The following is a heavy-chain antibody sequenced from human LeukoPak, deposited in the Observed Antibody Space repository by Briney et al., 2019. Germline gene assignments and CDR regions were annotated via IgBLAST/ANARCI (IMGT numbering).Heavy chain of an antibody. V-gene: IGHV3-30-3*01. CDR1: GFTFSSYA. D-gene: IGHD6-13*01. CDR3: ARGMTPGIAAANPFDY. CDR2: ISYDGSNK. Sequence: GGSLRLSCAASGFTFSSYAMHWVRQAPGKGLEWVAVISYDGSNKYYADSVKGRFTISRDNSKNTLYLQMNSLRAEGTAVYYCARGMTPGIAAANPFDYWGQGTLATVSS. J-gene: IGHJ4*02.